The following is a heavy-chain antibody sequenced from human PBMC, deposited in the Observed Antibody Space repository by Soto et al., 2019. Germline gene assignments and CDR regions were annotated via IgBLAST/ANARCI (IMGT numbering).Heavy chain of an antibody. D-gene: IGHD3-22*01. V-gene: IGHV3-21*01. CDR3: ARGAYGYYDSSGYKDAFDI. Sequence: GGSLRLSCAVSGFPLTIYSIHWVRQAQGKRLEWVSSISSTGSYIYFAASVKGRFTISRDNAKNSLYLQMNSLRAEDTAVFYCARGAYGYYDSSGYKDAFDIWGQVTMVTVSS. CDR1: GFPLTIYS. J-gene: IGHJ3*02. CDR2: ISSTGSYI.